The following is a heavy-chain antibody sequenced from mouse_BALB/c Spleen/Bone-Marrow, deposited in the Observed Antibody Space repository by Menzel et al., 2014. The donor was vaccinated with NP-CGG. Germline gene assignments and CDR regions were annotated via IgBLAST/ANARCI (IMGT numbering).Heavy chain of an antibody. J-gene: IGHJ1*01. Sequence: EVNVVESGGGLVQPGGSLKLSCAASGFDFSRYWMSWVRQAPGKGLEWIGEINPENSTINYTPSLKDKFIISRDNAKNTLYLQMSKVRSEDTALYYCARLNYYGNLFVWGAGTTVTVSS. CDR2: INPENSTI. V-gene: IGHV4-1*02. CDR3: ARLNYYGNLFV. D-gene: IGHD1-1*01. CDR1: GFDFSRYW.